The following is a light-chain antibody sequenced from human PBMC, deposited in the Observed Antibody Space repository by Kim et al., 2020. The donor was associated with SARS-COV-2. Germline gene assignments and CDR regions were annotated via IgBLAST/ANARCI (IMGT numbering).Light chain of an antibody. V-gene: IGKV3-15*01. CDR3: QQYNNRPPWT. J-gene: IGKJ1*01. Sequence: SAGERATLSCRAHQSVSSNLAWYQQKPGQAPRLLMYNVDTRATGIPARFSGSGSRTEFTLTISSLQSEDSAVYYCQQYNNRPPWTFGQGTKVEIK. CDR1: QSVSSN. CDR2: NVD.